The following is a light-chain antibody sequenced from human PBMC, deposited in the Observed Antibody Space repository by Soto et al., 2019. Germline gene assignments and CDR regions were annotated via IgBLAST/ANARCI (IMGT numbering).Light chain of an antibody. Sequence: EIVLTQSPATLSVSPGERATLSCRASQSVSSDLAWYQQKPGQAPRLLIYRASTRATGIPARFSGSGSGTEFTLTISSLQSEDFAVYYCQQYNDWPLFGPGTKVDFK. V-gene: IGKV3-15*01. CDR1: QSVSSD. CDR2: RAS. J-gene: IGKJ3*01. CDR3: QQYNDWPL.